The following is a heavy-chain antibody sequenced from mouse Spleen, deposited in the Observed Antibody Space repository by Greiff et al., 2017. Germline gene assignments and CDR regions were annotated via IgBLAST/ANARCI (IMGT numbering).Heavy chain of an antibody. V-gene: IGHV1-76*01. D-gene: IGHD2-4*01. CDR3: ARDGYDWAMDY. CDR2: IYPGSGNT. CDR1: GYTFTDYY. J-gene: IGHJ4*01. Sequence: VQLQQSGAELVRPGASVKLSCKASGYTFTDYYINWVKQRPGQGLEWIARIYPGSGNTYYNEKFKGKATLTAEKSSSTAYMQLSSLTSEDSAVYFCARDGYDWAMDYWGQGTSVTVSS.